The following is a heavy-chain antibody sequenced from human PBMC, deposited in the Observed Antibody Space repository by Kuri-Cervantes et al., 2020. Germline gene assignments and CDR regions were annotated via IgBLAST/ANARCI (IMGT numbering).Heavy chain of an antibody. D-gene: IGHD2-2*01. V-gene: IGHV3-30-3*01. J-gene: IGHJ5*02. Sequence: LSLTCAASGFTFSSYAMHWVRQAPGKGLEWVAVISYDGSNKYYADSVKGRFTISRDNSKNTLYLQMNSLRAEDTAVYYCARAHLVPAAISWFDPWGQGTLVTVSS. CDR3: ARAHLVPAAISWFDP. CDR1: GFTFSSYA. CDR2: ISYDGSNK.